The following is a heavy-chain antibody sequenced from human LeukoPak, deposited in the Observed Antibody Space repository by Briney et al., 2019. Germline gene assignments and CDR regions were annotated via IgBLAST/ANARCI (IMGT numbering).Heavy chain of an antibody. V-gene: IGHV3-23*01. Sequence: QTGGSLRLSCAASGFTFASYSIYWVRQAPGKGLEWVSGISGSGGTTYYADSVKGRFTISRDNAKNTVYLQMDSLRVEDSALYYCAKWEPRYLGDYWGPGTLVTVSS. CDR3: AKWEPRYLGDY. CDR1: GFTFASYS. CDR2: ISGSGGTT. J-gene: IGHJ4*02. D-gene: IGHD1-26*01.